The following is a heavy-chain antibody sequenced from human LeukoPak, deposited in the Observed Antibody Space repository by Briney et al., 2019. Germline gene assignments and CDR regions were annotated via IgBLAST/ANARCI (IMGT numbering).Heavy chain of an antibody. CDR2: IYTSGST. Sequence: SETLSLTCTVSGGSISSGSYYWSWIRQPAGKGLEWIGRIYTSGSTNYNPSLKSRVTISVDTSKNQFSLKLSSVTAADTAVYYCARVVVVTAIPDYWGQGTLVTVSS. D-gene: IGHD2-21*02. CDR3: ARVVVVTAIPDY. J-gene: IGHJ4*02. CDR1: GGSISSGSYY. V-gene: IGHV4-61*02.